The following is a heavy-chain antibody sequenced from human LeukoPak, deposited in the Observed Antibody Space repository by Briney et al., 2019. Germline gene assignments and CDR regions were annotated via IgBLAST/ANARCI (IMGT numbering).Heavy chain of an antibody. CDR1: GFTFSSYW. Sequence: GGSLRLSCAASGFTFSSYWMSWVRQAPGKGLEWVSAISGSGGSTYYADSVKGRFTISRDNSKNTLYLQMNSLRAEDTAVYYCAKDRVGIWDGYFQHWGQGTLVTVSS. V-gene: IGHV3-23*01. CDR3: AKDRVGIWDGYFQH. CDR2: ISGSGGST. J-gene: IGHJ1*01. D-gene: IGHD1-26*01.